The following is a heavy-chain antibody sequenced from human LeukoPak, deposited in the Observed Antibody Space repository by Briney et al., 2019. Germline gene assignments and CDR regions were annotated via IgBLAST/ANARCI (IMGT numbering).Heavy chain of an antibody. CDR1: GGSISSSSYY. V-gene: IGHV4-39*01. Sequence: SETLSLTCTVSGGSISSSSYYWGWIRQPPGKGLEWIGSIYYTGSTYYNPSLKSRVTISVDTSKNQFSLKLSSVTAADTGVYYCARLRSGWYGGFIDCWGQGTLVTVSS. J-gene: IGHJ4*02. D-gene: IGHD6-19*01. CDR3: ARLRSGWYGGFIDC. CDR2: IYYTGST.